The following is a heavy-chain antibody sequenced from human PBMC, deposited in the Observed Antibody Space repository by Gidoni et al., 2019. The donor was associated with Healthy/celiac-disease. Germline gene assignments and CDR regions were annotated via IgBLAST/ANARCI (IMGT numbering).Heavy chain of an antibody. CDR3: ARDGYYDFWSGPDY. CDR2: ISSSSSYI. J-gene: IGHJ4*02. Sequence: EVQLVESGGGLVKPGGSLRLSCAASGFTFSSYSMNWVRQAPGKGLEWVSSISSSSSYIYYAGSVKGRFTISRDNAKNSLYLQMNSLRAEDTAVYYCARDGYYDFWSGPDYWGQGTLVTVSS. D-gene: IGHD3-3*01. CDR1: GFTFSSYS. V-gene: IGHV3-21*01.